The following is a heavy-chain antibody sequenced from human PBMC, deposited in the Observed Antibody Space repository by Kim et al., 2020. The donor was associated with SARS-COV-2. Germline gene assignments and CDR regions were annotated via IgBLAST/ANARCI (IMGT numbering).Heavy chain of an antibody. J-gene: IGHJ6*02. V-gene: IGHV4-59*13. Sequence: SETLSLTCTVSGGSISSYYWSWIRQPPGKGLEWIGYIYYSGSTNYNPSLKSRVTISVDTSKNQFSLKLSSVTAADTAVYYCARGILTGYYAVFGMDVWGQGTTVTVSS. D-gene: IGHD3-9*01. CDR1: GGSISSYY. CDR2: IYYSGST. CDR3: ARGILTGYYAVFGMDV.